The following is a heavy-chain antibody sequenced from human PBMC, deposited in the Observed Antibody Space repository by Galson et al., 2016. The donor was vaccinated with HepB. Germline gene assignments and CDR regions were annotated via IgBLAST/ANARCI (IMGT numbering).Heavy chain of an antibody. CDR1: GFTFKKYR. D-gene: IGHD5-24*01. V-gene: IGHV3-48*04. J-gene: IGHJ4*02. CDR3: ARDGPNDNYDF. CDR2: IDTYSKII. Sequence: SLRLSCAASGFTFKKYRFNWVRLTPGKGLEWLSYIDTYSKIICYTESVRGRFTVSRDNAKNSVYLQLSGLRVEDTAIYYCARDGPNDNYDFWGQGTLVTVSS.